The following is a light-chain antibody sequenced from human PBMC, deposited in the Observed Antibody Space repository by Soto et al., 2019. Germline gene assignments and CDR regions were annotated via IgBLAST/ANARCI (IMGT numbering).Light chain of an antibody. Sequence: QSVLTQPPSVSGAPGQRVTISCTGSSSNIGAGYDVHWYQQLPGTAPKLVIYGNNNRPSGVPDRFSGSKSGTSASLAITGLQAEDEADYYCQSYDSSLNGWVFGGGTKLTVL. CDR3: QSYDSSLNGWV. CDR1: SSNIGAGYD. J-gene: IGLJ3*02. CDR2: GNN. V-gene: IGLV1-40*01.